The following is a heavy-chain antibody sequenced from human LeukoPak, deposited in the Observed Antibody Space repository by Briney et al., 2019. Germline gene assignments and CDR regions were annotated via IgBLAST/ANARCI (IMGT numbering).Heavy chain of an antibody. V-gene: IGHV3-72*01. J-gene: IGHJ3*02. CDR1: GFTFSDHY. D-gene: IGHD6-13*01. Sequence: GGSLRLSCAASGFTFSDHYMDWVRQAPGKGLEWVGRTRNKANSYTTEYAASVKGRFTISRDDSKNSLYLQMNSLKTEDTAVYYCAREGIAAAGTDDALDIWGQGTMVTVPS. CDR2: TRNKANSYTT. CDR3: AREGIAAAGTDDALDI.